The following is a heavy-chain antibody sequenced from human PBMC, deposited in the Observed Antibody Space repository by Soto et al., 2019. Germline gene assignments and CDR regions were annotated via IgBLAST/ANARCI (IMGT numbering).Heavy chain of an antibody. CDR3: ARPDYGSGSYPDY. CDR2: ISYDGGNK. D-gene: IGHD3-10*01. CDR1: GFTFSSYA. Sequence: QVQLVESGGGVVQPGRSLRLSFAASGFTFSSYAMHWVRQAPGKGLEWVAVISYDGGNKYYADSVKGRFTISRDNSKNTLYLQINSRRAEDTAVYYCARPDYGSGSYPDYWGQGTLVTVSS. V-gene: IGHV3-30-3*01. J-gene: IGHJ4*02.